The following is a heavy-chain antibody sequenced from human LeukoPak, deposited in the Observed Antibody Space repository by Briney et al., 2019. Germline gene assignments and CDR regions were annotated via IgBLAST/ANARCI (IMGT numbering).Heavy chain of an antibody. Sequence: GGSLRLSCAASDFTFGSYAMHWVRQAPGKGLEWVAVILYDGSNEDYADSVKGRFTISRDNSKNTLYLQMNSLRGEDTAVYYCARVARSTYCYYYMDVWGKGTTVTVSS. CDR3: ARVARSTYCYYYMDV. J-gene: IGHJ6*03. V-gene: IGHV3-30*04. CDR2: ILYDGSNE. CDR1: DFTFGSYA. D-gene: IGHD6-6*01.